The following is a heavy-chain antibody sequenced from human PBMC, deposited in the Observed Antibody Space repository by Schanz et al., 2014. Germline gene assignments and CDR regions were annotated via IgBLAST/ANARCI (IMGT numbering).Heavy chain of an antibody. CDR3: VKEGTVVSGSPRDY. CDR1: GFTFSRHA. D-gene: IGHD3-10*01. Sequence: QVQLVESGGGVVQPGRSLRLSCAASGFTFSRHAMHWVRQAAGKGLEWVAAITYDGSNKYYADSVKGRFTISRDNSKNTLDLQMSSLRADDTAVYYCVKEGTVVSGSPRDYWGQGALVTVSS. CDR2: ITYDGSNK. J-gene: IGHJ4*02. V-gene: IGHV3-30*04.